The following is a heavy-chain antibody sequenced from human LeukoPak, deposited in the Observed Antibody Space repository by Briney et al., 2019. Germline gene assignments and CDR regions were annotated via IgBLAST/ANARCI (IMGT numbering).Heavy chain of an antibody. Sequence: SGTLSLPCAAYGGSFSGYYWSWIRRPPGKGLEWIGEFNHSGSTNYNPSLKSRVTISVDTSKNQFSLKLSSVTAADTAVYYCARGPFRDSSGYYYERYYYGMDVWGQGTTVTVSS. CDR2: FNHSGST. J-gene: IGHJ6*02. D-gene: IGHD3-22*01. CDR3: ARGPFRDSSGYYYERYYYGMDV. V-gene: IGHV4-34*01. CDR1: GGSFSGYY.